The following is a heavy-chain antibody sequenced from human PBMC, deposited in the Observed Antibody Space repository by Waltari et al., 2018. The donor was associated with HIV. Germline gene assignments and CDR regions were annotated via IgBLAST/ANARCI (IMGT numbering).Heavy chain of an antibody. CDR1: GFTFPHFA. CDR2: FWSDGVEI. J-gene: IGHJ4*02. CDR3: ARGYSSSRWIPLYH. Sequence: QVQLVESGGGVVQPGTSLTLSCAVSGFTFPHFAIHWVRQSPGKGLEWLAVFWSDGVEISYADSVKGRFTISKDSSQKTLYLHLTSLRAEDTALYYCARGYSSSRWIPLYHWGRGTLVTVSS. D-gene: IGHD6-6*01. V-gene: IGHV3-33*01.